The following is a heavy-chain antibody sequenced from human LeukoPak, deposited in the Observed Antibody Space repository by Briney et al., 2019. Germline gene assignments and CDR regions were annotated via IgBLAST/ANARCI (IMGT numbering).Heavy chain of an antibody. Sequence: SETLSLTCTVSGYSITSGYYWGWIRQPPGKGLEWIGSIYHTGSTYYNPSLKSRVTISVDTSKNQFSLKLSSVTAADTAVYYCAKRIMITFGGVTNDDAFDIWGQGAMVTVSS. CDR1: GYSITSGYY. J-gene: IGHJ3*02. CDR2: IYHTGST. V-gene: IGHV4-38-2*02. CDR3: AKRIMITFGGVTNDDAFDI. D-gene: IGHD3-16*01.